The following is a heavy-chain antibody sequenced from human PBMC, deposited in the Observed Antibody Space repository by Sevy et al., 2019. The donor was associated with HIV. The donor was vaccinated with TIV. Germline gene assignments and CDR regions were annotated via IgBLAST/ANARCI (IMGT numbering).Heavy chain of an antibody. CDR2: ISGTSRYI. J-gene: IGHJ4*02. D-gene: IGHD6-25*01. Sequence: GGSLRLSCAASGFTFSDYYLSWIRQAPGKGLEWVSYISGTSRYINYADSLKGRFTISRDNAKNSLYLQMNSLKGEDTAVYYCARRRSGWDYFEYWGQGTLVTVSS. CDR3: ARRRSGWDYFEY. V-gene: IGHV3-11*06. CDR1: GFTFSDYY.